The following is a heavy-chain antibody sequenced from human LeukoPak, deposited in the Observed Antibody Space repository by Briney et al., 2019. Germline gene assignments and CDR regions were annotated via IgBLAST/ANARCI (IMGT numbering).Heavy chain of an antibody. CDR2: ISGSGGST. CDR3: AKDTRYCSSTSCYTFDY. Sequence: QSGGSLRLSCAASGFTFSSYAMSWVRQAPGKWLEWVSAISGSGGSTYYADSGKGRFNISRDHSKNTQYLQMKKLRAEDTAVYYCAKDTRYCSSTSCYTFDYWGQGTLVTVSS. V-gene: IGHV3-23*01. D-gene: IGHD2-2*02. J-gene: IGHJ4*02. CDR1: GFTFSSYA.